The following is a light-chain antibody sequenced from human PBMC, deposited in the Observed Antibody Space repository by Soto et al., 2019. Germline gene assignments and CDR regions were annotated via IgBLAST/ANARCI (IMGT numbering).Light chain of an antibody. Sequence: DIRMTQSPSTLSASVGGRVTITCRASQSISNWLAWYQQKPGKAPKLLIYRASALESGVPSRFRGSGSGTEFTLTSSSLQPYDFATYYCQQYSTCSYTFGQGTKLEI. CDR1: QSISNW. CDR2: RAS. J-gene: IGKJ2*01. CDR3: QQYSTCSYT. V-gene: IGKV1-5*03.